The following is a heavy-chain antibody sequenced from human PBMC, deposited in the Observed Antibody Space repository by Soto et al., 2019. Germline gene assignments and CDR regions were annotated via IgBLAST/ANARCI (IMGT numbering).Heavy chain of an antibody. D-gene: IGHD3-3*01. CDR1: GYKFVSYW. CDR2: IFPGDFVT. J-gene: IGHJ6*02. V-gene: IGHV5-51*01. Sequence: GESLTISCQGSGYKFVSYWIGWVRQMPGKGLEWMGNIFPGDFVTRYSPSFEGQVTISVDKSTTPAYLQWSSLKASDTATYFCARHGSRFGVVTNFYYGLDVWGQGTTVTVSS. CDR3: ARHGSRFGVVTNFYYGLDV.